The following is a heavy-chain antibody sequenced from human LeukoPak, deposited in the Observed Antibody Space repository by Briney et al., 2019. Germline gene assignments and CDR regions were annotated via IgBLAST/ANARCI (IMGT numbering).Heavy chain of an antibody. Sequence: PSETLSLTCTVSGYSISTGYYWDWIRQPPGKGLEWIGTFYHGGSTYYNPSLKSRVTISVDTSKNQFSLKLSSVTAADTAVYYCARAKQWLDPYYFDYWGQGTLVTVSS. D-gene: IGHD6-19*01. CDR1: GYSISTGYY. CDR3: ARAKQWLDPYYFDY. CDR2: FYHGGST. V-gene: IGHV4-38-2*02. J-gene: IGHJ4*02.